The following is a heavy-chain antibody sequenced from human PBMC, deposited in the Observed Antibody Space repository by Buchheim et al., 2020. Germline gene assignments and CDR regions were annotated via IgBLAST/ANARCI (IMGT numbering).Heavy chain of an antibody. D-gene: IGHD2-21*02. Sequence: VQLQESGPGLVKPSETLSLTCSVFGDSVSSGTFYWSWIRRPPGKGLEWIGYAFYSGSTNYNPSLKNRVSISLQSYKNKFSLRLNSVTAADTAVYYCARRRRCGGDCYSIDYWGQGT. J-gene: IGHJ4*02. CDR1: GDSVSSGTFY. CDR3: ARRRRCGGDCYSIDY. CDR2: AFYSGST. V-gene: IGHV4-61*01.